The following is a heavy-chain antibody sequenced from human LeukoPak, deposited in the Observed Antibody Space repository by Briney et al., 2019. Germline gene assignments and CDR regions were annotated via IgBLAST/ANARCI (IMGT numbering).Heavy chain of an antibody. CDR1: GGSFSGYY. CDR2: INHSGST. CDR3: ARGVVVVAAIVWFDP. V-gene: IGHV4-34*01. D-gene: IGHD2-15*01. J-gene: IGHJ5*02. Sequence: TSETLSLTCAVYGGSFSGYYWSWIRQPPGKGLEWIGEINHSGSTNYNPSLKSRVTISVDTSKNQFSLKLSSVTAADTAVYYCARGVVVVAAIVWFDPWGQGTLVTVSS.